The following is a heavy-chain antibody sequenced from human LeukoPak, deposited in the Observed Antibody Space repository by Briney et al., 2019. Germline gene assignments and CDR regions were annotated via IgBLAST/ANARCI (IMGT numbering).Heavy chain of an antibody. CDR3: ARAGGYSSSRAPPTRYYYYYMDV. D-gene: IGHD6-6*01. V-gene: IGHV1-69*06. Sequence: VASVKVSCKASGYTFTSYYMHWVRQAPGQGLEWMGGIIPIFGTANYAQKFQGRVTITADKSTSTAYMELSSLRSEDTAVYYCARAGGYSSSRAPPTRYYYYYMDVWGKGTTVTVSS. CDR1: GYTFTSYY. CDR2: IIPIFGTA. J-gene: IGHJ6*03.